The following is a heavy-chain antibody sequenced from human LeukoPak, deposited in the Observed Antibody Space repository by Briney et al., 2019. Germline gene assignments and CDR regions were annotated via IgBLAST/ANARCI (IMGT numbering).Heavy chain of an antibody. Sequence: SETLSLTCAVYGGSFSGYYWSWIRQPPGKGLEWIGEIDHSGSTNYNPSLKSRVTISVDTSKNQFSLKRSSVTAADTAVYYCARGGCSSTSCYSLSYYFDYWGQGTLVTVSS. D-gene: IGHD2-2*02. CDR2: IDHSGST. CDR3: ARGGCSSTSCYSLSYYFDY. J-gene: IGHJ4*02. V-gene: IGHV4-34*01. CDR1: GGSFSGYY.